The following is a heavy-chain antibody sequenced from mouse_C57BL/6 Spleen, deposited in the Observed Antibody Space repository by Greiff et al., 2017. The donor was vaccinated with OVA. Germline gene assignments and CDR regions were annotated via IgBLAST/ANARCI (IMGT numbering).Heavy chain of an antibody. CDR3: ARACCQDYGGFAY. D-gene: IGHD2-4*01. J-gene: IGHJ3*01. CDR1: GYTFTDYN. CDR2: INPNNGGT. V-gene: IGHV1-18*01. Sequence: EVQLQQSGPELVKPGASVKIPCTASGYTFTDYNMDWVKQSHGKSLEWIGDINPNNGGTIYNQKFKGKATLTVDKSSSTAYMELRSLTSEDTATYYCARACCQDYGGFAYWGKGTLVTVSA.